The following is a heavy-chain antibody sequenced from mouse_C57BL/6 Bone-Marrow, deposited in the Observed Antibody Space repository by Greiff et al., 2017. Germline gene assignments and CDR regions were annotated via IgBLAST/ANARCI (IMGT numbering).Heavy chain of an antibody. CDR1: GFSLTSYG. CDR3: AIYDYSFAY. J-gene: IGHJ3*01. D-gene: IGHD2-4*01. V-gene: IGHV2-5*01. CDR2: IWRGGST. Sequence: VKLMESGPGLVQPSQSLSITCTVSGFSLTSYGVHWVRQSPGKGLEWLGVIWRGGSTDYNAAFMSRLSITKDNTKSQVFFKMNSLQADDTAIYYCAIYDYSFAYWGQGTLVTVSA.